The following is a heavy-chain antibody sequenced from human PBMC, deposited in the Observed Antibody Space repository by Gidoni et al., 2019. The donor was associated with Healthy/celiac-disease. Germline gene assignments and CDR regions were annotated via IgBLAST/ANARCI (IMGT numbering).Heavy chain of an antibody. CDR1: GFTFISYA. D-gene: IGHD2-15*01. J-gene: IGHJ6*02. Sequence: QVQLVESGGGVVQPGRSLRLSCAASGFTFISYAMHWVRQAPGKGLEWVAVISYDGSNKYYADSVKGRFTISRDNSKNTLYLQMNSLRAEDTAVYYCARDRHIGYCSGGSCYSYYYYGMDVWGQGTTVTVSS. V-gene: IGHV3-30-3*01. CDR3: ARDRHIGYCSGGSCYSYYYYGMDV. CDR2: ISYDGSNK.